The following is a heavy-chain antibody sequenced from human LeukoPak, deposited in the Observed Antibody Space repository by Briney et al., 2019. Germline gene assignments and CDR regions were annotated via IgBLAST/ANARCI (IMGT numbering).Heavy chain of an antibody. CDR3: ARDDCSGGRCKDAFDI. CDR2: INHSGST. CDR1: GGSFSGYY. Sequence: NSSETLSLTCAVYGGSFSGYYWSWIRQPPGKGLEWIGEINHSGSTNYNPSLKSRVTISVDTSKNQFSLKLSSVTAADTAVYYCARDDCSGGRCKDAFDIWGQGTMVTVSS. V-gene: IGHV4-34*01. D-gene: IGHD2-15*01. J-gene: IGHJ3*02.